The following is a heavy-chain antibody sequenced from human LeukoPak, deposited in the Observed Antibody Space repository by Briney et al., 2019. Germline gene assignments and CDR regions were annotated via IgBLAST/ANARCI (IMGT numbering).Heavy chain of an antibody. CDR3: AREDSYGTGLYV. CDR1: GGSFSGYY. Sequence: SETLSLTCAVYGGSFSGYYRSWIRQPPGKGLEWIGEIYHSGSTNYNPSLESRVTISVDKSKNQFSLKLSSVTAADTAVYYCAREDSYGTGLYVWGKGTTVTVSS. CDR2: IYHSGST. D-gene: IGHD5-18*01. V-gene: IGHV4-34*01. J-gene: IGHJ6*04.